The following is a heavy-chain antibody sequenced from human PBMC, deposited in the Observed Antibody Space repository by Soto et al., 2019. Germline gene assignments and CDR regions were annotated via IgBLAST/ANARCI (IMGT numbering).Heavy chain of an antibody. D-gene: IGHD4-4*01. CDR2: MNPKSANT. Sequence: QVQLVQSGAEVKKPGASVKVSCKASRYTFISYDINWVRQATGQGLEWMGWMNPKSANTGYAQNFQGRVTMTRNTPISTAYMGLSSLRSEDTAVYYCARSQSWETTVTPYYFDYWGQGTLVTVSS. J-gene: IGHJ4*02. CDR1: RYTFISYD. CDR3: ARSQSWETTVTPYYFDY. V-gene: IGHV1-8*01.